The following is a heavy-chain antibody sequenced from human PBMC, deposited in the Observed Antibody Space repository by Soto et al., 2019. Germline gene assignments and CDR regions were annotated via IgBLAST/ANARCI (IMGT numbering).Heavy chain of an antibody. Sequence: GESLKSSCKGSGYNFTSYWIGWVRQMPGKGLEWMGIIYPGDSDTRYSPSFQGQVTISADKSISTAYLQWSGLKASDTAMYYCARVMRSGYFDALDLWGQGTMVTVSS. J-gene: IGHJ3*01. CDR3: ARVMRSGYFDALDL. CDR2: IYPGDSDT. V-gene: IGHV5-51*01. CDR1: GYNFTSYW. D-gene: IGHD5-12*01.